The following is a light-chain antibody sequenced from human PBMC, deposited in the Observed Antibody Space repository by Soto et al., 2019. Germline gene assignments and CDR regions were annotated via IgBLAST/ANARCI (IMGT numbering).Light chain of an antibody. J-gene: IGLJ2*01. Sequence: QSALTQPASVSGSPGQSITISCTGTSSDVGSYNLVSWYQQHPGKAPKLMIYEVSDRPSGVSNRFSGSKSGNTASLVISGLQAEDEADYYCSSYRTGSRVFGGGTKLTVL. CDR1: SSDVGSYNL. CDR3: SSYRTGSRV. V-gene: IGLV2-14*02. CDR2: EVS.